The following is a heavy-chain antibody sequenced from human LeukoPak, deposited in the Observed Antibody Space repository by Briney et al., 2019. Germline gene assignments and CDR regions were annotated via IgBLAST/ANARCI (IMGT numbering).Heavy chain of an antibody. J-gene: IGHJ4*02. D-gene: IGHD2-2*01. CDR1: GFTFSNYV. V-gene: IGHV3-23*01. CDR2: ISGNSDGA. CDR3: AKIPKGGYFDY. Sequence: GGSLRLSCAASGFTFSNYVMGWVRQAPGKGLEWVSAISGNSDGADYADSVRGRFTISRDNSQNMVYQQMNSLRAEDTAVYYCAKIPKGGYFDYWGQGTLVTVSS.